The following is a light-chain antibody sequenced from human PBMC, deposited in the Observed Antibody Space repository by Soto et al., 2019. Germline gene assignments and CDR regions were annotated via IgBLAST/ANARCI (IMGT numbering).Light chain of an antibody. CDR2: GAS. V-gene: IGKV3-15*01. Sequence: EIGVTQSPATLSGSPGERVTLSWWASLGISINLAWYQQRTGQAPRLLIYGASTRATGVPTRFSGSGYGTEFNLTISSLQPEDFAVYDCQQYGSSAITFGQGTRLEIK. CDR3: QQYGSSAIT. J-gene: IGKJ5*01. CDR1: LGISIN.